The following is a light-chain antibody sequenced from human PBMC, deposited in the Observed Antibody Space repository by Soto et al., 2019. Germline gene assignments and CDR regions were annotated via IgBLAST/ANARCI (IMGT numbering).Light chain of an antibody. V-gene: IGKV3-20*01. J-gene: IGKJ1*01. CDR3: HQYGSSLGT. Sequence: IVLTQSPVTLSLSPGEGATLSCRASQSVTGSNLAWYQQRAGQAPRLLIYDAVRRATGIPDRFSGSGSGTDFTLTISRLESEDFAVYYCHQYGSSLGTFGQGTKVDIK. CDR1: QSVTGSN. CDR2: DAV.